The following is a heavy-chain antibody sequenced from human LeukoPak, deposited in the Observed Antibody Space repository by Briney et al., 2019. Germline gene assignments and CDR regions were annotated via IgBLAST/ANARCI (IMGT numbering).Heavy chain of an antibody. CDR1: FDSLSSQY. V-gene: IGHV4-59*11. CDR3: ARGGYGGNLYWYFDL. CDR2: IFYSGTT. Sequence: SETVSLTCPFSFDSLSSQYWSWLRQPPGKGLEWIGYIFYSGTTNYNPSLKSRVTLSIDTSKKEFSLTLTSVTAADTAVYYCARGGYGGNLYWYFDLWGRGTLVTVSS. J-gene: IGHJ2*01. D-gene: IGHD4-23*01.